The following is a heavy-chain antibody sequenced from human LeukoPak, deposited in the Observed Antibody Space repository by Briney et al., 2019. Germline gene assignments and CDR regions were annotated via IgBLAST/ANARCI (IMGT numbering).Heavy chain of an antibody. CDR3: ARGDAYALNY. CDR2: INNDGSTT. V-gene: IGHV3-74*01. CDR1: GFSFRSYW. Sequence: GGSLRLSCGASGFSFRSYWMHWVRQAPGKGLVWVSRINNDGSTTADADSVKGRFTITRDNAKNTLYLQMNSLRAEDTALYYCARGDAYALNYWGQGTLVTVSS. J-gene: IGHJ4*02. D-gene: IGHD2-2*01.